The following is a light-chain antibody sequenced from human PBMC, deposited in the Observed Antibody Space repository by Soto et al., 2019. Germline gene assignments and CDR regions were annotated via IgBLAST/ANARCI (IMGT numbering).Light chain of an antibody. CDR3: QQANSFPLT. Sequence: DIQMTQSPSSVSASVGDRVTITCRASHGISSFLAWYQQKPGKAPKLLMYAASSLQSGVPSRFSGTGSGTDFTLTSSSLQPEDFATYYCQQANSFPLTFGGGTRVEI. CDR1: HGISSF. J-gene: IGKJ4*01. CDR2: AAS. V-gene: IGKV1D-12*01.